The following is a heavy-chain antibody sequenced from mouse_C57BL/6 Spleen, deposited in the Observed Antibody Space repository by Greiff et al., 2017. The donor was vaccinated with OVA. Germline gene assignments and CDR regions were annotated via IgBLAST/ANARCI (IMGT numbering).Heavy chain of an antibody. D-gene: IGHD2-5*01. Sequence: EVQLQQSGPELVKPGASVKMSCKASGYTFTDYNMHWVKQSHGKRLEWIGFINPNNGGTSYNQKFKGKATLTVNKSSSTAYMALRSLTSEDSAVYYCARSPYYSNDAMDYWGQGTSVTVSS. CDR3: ARSPYYSNDAMDY. CDR1: GYTFTDYN. CDR2: INPNNGGT. J-gene: IGHJ4*01. V-gene: IGHV1-22*01.